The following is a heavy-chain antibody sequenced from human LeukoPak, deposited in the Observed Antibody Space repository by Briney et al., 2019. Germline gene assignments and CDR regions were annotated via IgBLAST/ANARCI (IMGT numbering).Heavy chain of an antibody. V-gene: IGHV4-31*02. J-gene: IGHJ1*01. Sequence: SQTLSLICSVSGNSVINDNSIWSWIRQHPEKGLEWIGHFQPSGTTYYNPSLKSRLTISIDTSNNHFSLEMTSMTAADTAVYYCTKGADFYKTGYWGQGTLVTVSS. CDR3: TKGADFYKTGY. CDR2: FQPSGTT. CDR1: GNSVINDNSI. D-gene: IGHD2/OR15-2a*01.